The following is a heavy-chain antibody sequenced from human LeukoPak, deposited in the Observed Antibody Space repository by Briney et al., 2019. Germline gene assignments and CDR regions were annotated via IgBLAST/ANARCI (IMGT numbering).Heavy chain of an antibody. CDR1: GFTFSSYW. D-gene: IGHD1-26*01. CDR3: ARSNSGSYYVLDSTLHFDY. CDR2: INSDGSST. V-gene: IGHV3-74*01. J-gene: IGHJ4*02. Sequence: GGSLRLSCAASGFTFSSYWMHWVRQAPGKGLVWVSRINSDGSSTSYADSVKGRFTISRDNAKNTLYLQMNSLRAEDTAVYYCARSNSGSYYVLDSTLHFDYWGQGTLVTVSS.